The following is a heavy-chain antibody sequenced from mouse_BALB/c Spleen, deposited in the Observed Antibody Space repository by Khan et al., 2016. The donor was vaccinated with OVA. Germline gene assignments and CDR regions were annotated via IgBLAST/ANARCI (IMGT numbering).Heavy chain of an antibody. CDR3: ARPTSVSDVLVY. Sequence: QIQLVQSGPELKKPGETVKISCKASGYTFTNSGMNWVKQAPGKGLKWMGWINTYTGEPTYADDFKGRFAFSLETSASTAYLQINNLKSEDTATYFCARPTSVSDVLVYWGQGTSVTVSS. CDR1: GYTFTNSG. V-gene: IGHV9-3-1*01. CDR2: INTYTGEP. J-gene: IGHJ4*01.